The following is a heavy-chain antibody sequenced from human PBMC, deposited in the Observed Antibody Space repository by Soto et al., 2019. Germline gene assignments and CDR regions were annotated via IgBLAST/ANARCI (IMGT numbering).Heavy chain of an antibody. D-gene: IGHD3-3*01. J-gene: IGHJ4*02. Sequence: GGSLRLSCAASGLTFSSYAMSWVRQAPGKGLEWVSHISNSGRSTKYADSVKGRFTISRDNSKNTPCLQMNSLRAEDTAIYYCAKDALAYYDFWSWGQGTLVTVSS. CDR3: AKDALAYYDFWS. CDR2: ISNSGRST. CDR1: GLTFSSYA. V-gene: IGHV3-23*01.